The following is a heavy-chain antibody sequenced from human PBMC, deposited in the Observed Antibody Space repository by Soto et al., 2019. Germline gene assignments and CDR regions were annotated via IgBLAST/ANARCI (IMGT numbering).Heavy chain of an antibody. CDR3: AREGYYDFWSGYYAYYYYGMDV. CDR1: EFTFRSYW. Sequence: EVQLVDSGGGLVQPGGSLRLSCAASEFTFRSYWMHWVRQSPGKGLVWVSRISGDGSSTNYADSVKGRFTISRDNAKNTVYLQIDRLRAEDTAVYYCAREGYYDFWSGYYAYYYYGMDVWGQGTTVTVSS. D-gene: IGHD3-3*01. CDR2: ISGDGSST. V-gene: IGHV3-74*01. J-gene: IGHJ6*02.